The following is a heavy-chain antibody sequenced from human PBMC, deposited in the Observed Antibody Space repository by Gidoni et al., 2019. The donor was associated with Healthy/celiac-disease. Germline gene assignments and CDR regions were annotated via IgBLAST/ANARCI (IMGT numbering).Heavy chain of an antibody. J-gene: IGHJ3*02. CDR1: GFTFSSYE. Sequence: EVQLVESGGGLVQPGGSLRLSCAASGFTFSSYEMNWVRQAPGKGLEWVSYISSSGSTIYYADSVKGRFTISRDNAKNSLYLQMNSLRAEDTAVYYCARDRSDSSGYYPSSAFDIWGQGTMVTVSS. V-gene: IGHV3-48*03. D-gene: IGHD3-22*01. CDR2: ISSSGSTI. CDR3: ARDRSDSSGYYPSSAFDI.